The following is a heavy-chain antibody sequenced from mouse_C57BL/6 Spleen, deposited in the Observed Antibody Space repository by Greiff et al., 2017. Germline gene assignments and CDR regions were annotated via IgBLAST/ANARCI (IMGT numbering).Heavy chain of an antibody. CDR1: GFNIKNTY. D-gene: IGHD2-4*01. V-gene: IGHV14-3*01. CDR3: AYYDYDGYYYAMDY. J-gene: IGHJ4*01. Sequence: VQLKQSVAELVRPGASVKLSCTASGFNIKNTYMHWVKQRPEQGLEWIGRIDPANGNTKYAPKFQGKATITAATSSNTAYLQLSSLTSEDTAIYYCAYYDYDGYYYAMDYWGQGTSVTVSS. CDR2: IDPANGNT.